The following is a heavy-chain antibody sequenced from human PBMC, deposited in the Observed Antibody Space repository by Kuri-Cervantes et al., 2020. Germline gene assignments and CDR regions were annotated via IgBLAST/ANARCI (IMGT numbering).Heavy chain of an antibody. CDR2: INPSGGST. V-gene: IGHV1-46*01. CDR3: ARNLVVVPVDAYYYYGMDV. J-gene: IGHJ6*02. Sequence: ASVKVSCKASGYTFTSYYMHWVRQAPGQGLEWMGIINPSGGSTSYAQKFQGRVTMTRDTSISTAYMELSRLRSDDTAVYYCARNLVVVPVDAYYYYGMDVWGQGTTVTVSS. D-gene: IGHD2-2*01. CDR1: GYTFTSYY.